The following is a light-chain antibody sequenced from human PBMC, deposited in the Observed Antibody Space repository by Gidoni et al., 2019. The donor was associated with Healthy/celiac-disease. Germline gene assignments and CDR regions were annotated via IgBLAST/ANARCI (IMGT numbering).Light chain of an antibody. CDR1: QSVLYSSNNKNY. Sequence: DIVMTQSPDSLAVSLGERATINCTSSQSVLYSSNNKNYLAWYQQKPGPPPKLLIYWASTRESWVPDRFSGSGSGTDFTLPSISLQAEDVAVYYCSFGGGTKVEIK. J-gene: IGKJ4*01. CDR3: S. CDR2: WAS. V-gene: IGKV4-1*01.